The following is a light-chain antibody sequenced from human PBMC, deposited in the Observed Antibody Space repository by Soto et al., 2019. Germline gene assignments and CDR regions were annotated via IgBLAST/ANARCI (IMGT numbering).Light chain of an antibody. Sequence: QSALTQPPSVSGSPGQSVTISCTATGSDVGDSSHVSWYQLHPGKAPKLMIYEVNNRPSGVPDRFSGSKSGSTASLTISVLQAEDEAEYCCCLSRGSHTWLFGGGTKLTVL. CDR1: GSDVGDSSH. CDR3: CLSRGSHTWL. J-gene: IGLJ3*02. V-gene: IGLV2-11*01. CDR2: EVN.